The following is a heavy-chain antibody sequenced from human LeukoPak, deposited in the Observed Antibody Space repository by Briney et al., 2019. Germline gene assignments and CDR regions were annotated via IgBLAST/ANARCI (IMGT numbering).Heavy chain of an antibody. Sequence: SETLSLNCTVSGGSISSYYWSWIRQPAGKGLEWIGRIYTSGSTNYNPSLKSRVTMSVDTSKNQFSLKLSSVTAADTAVYYCASGGLSGDYTDYWGQGTLVTVSS. J-gene: IGHJ4*02. CDR3: ASGGLSGDYTDY. V-gene: IGHV4-4*07. CDR1: GGSISSYY. CDR2: IYTSGST. D-gene: IGHD3-16*01.